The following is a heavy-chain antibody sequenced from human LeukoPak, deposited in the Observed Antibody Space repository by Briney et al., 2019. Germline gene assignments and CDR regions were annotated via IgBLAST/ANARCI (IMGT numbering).Heavy chain of an antibody. J-gene: IGHJ3*02. V-gene: IGHV4-31*03. CDR1: GGSISSGGYY. D-gene: IGHD3-22*01. CDR2: IYYSGST. Sequence: TLSLTCSVSGGSISSGGYYWSWIRQHPGKGLEWIGYIYYSGSTYYNPSLKSRVTISVDTSMNQFSLKLSSVTAADTAVYYCARFSALVVVITEAPDAFDIWGQGTMVTVSS. CDR3: ARFSALVVVITEAPDAFDI.